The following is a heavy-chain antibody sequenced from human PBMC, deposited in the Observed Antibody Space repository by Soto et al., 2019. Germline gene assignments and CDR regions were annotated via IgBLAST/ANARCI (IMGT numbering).Heavy chain of an antibody. CDR1: GGTFSSYA. CDR2: IIPIFGTA. CDR3: ARVVDYGDKQPFDY. V-gene: IGHV1-69*13. Sequence: SVKVSCKASGGTFSSYAISWVRQAPGQGLEWMGGIIPIFGTANYAQKFQGRVTIIADESTSTAYMELSSLRSEDTAVYYCARVVDYGDKQPFDYWGQGTLVTVSS. D-gene: IGHD4-17*01. J-gene: IGHJ4*02.